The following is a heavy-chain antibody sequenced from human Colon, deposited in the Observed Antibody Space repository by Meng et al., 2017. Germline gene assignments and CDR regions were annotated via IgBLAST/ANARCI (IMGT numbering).Heavy chain of an antibody. V-gene: IGHV3-11*01. CDR3: ARGWLAN. J-gene: IGHJ4*02. CDR2: SHGNTV. CDR1: GFTFSDSY. Sequence: QVERVGSGGGLVGPGGSLRLSCAASGFTFSDSYMNWIRQAPGKGLEWVSYSHGNTVYYADSVKGRFTISRDNAKNSLYLQMNSLRAGDTAVYYCARGWLANWGQGTLVTVSS. D-gene: IGHD6-19*01.